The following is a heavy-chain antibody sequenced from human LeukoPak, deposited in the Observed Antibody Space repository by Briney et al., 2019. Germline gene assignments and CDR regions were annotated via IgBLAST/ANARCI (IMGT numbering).Heavy chain of an antibody. CDR1: GFPVSSNY. CDR3: SRDVRYYDSSGYPHWYFDL. CDR2: IYNGGST. V-gene: IGHV3-53*01. J-gene: IGHJ2*01. Sequence: GGPLTLPCTASGFPVSSNYMSWVRQAPGRGMEWGSLIYNGGSTYHADSVKGRFTISRDNSKNTLYLQMISLRAEDTAVYYCSRDVRYYDSSGYPHWYFDLWGRGTLVTVSS. D-gene: IGHD3-22*01.